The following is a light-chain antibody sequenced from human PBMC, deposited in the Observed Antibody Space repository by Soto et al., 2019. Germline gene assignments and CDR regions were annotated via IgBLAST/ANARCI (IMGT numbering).Light chain of an antibody. J-gene: IGLJ2*01. CDR2: DVS. Sequence: QSALTQPASVSGSPGQSITISCTGTSSDVGGYNYVSWYLQHPGKAPKLMIYDVSNRPSGVSNRFSGSKSGNTASLTISGLQAEDEADYCCSSYTSSSTPVVFGGGTQLTVL. V-gene: IGLV2-14*01. CDR3: SSYTSSSTPVV. CDR1: SSDVGGYNY.